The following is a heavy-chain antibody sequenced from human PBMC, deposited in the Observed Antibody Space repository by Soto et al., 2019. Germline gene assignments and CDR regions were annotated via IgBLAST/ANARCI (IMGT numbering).Heavy chain of an antibody. CDR2: IIPIFGTA. J-gene: IGHJ3*02. CDR3: AREKTTVVTPGDAFDI. V-gene: IGHV1-69*13. D-gene: IGHD4-17*01. Sequence: AASVRVSCKASGGTFSSYAISWVRQAPGQGLEWMGGIIPIFGTANYAQKFQGRVTITADESTSTAYMELSSLRSEDTAVYYCAREKTTVVTPGDAFDIWGQGTMVTVSS. CDR1: GGTFSSYA.